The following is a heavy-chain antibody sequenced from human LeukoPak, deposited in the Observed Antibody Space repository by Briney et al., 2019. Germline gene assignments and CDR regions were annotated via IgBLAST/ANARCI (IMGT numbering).Heavy chain of an antibody. V-gene: IGHV3-23*01. CDR2: ISGSGVST. J-gene: IGHJ4*02. CDR1: GFTFSTNA. CDR3: AKGLISGPQDY. D-gene: IGHD3-16*01. Sequence: GGSLRLSCAASGFTFSTNAMTWVRQAPGKGLEWVSVISGSGVSTYYADSVKGRFTISRDNSENTLYLQMNSLRAEDTALYYCAKGLISGPQDYWGQGTLVTVSS.